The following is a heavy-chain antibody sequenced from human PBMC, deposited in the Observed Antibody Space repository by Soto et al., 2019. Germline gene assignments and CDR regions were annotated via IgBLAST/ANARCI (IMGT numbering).Heavy chain of an antibody. CDR3: ASNIICSGGSCYSESAFDI. CDR1: GVAFSSYT. V-gene: IGHV1-69*02. CDR2: IIPILGIA. D-gene: IGHD2-15*01. Sequence: SAKVSCKASGVAFSSYTISWVRQAPGQRLEWKRRIIPILGIANYAQKFQGRVTITADKSTSTAYMELSSLRSEDTAVYYCASNIICSGGSCYSESAFDIWGQGTMVTVSS. J-gene: IGHJ3*02.